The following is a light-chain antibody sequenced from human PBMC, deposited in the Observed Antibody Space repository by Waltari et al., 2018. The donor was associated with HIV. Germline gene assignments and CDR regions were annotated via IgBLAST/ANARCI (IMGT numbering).Light chain of an antibody. CDR1: SRDVGGYNL. Sequence: QSALTQPASVSGSPGQSITISCTGTSRDVGGYNLLSWYQQHPGKAPKLMIYEVSKRPSGVSKRFAGSKSGNTASRTISGLQAEDEADYYCCAYAGSTTYVIFGGGTKLTVL. V-gene: IGLV2-23*02. CDR3: CAYAGSTTYVI. J-gene: IGLJ2*01. CDR2: EVS.